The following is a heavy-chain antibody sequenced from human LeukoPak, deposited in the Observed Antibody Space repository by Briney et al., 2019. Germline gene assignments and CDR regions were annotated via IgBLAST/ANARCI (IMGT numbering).Heavy chain of an antibody. D-gene: IGHD5-18*01. CDR1: GYTFTGYY. CDR2: INSNTGGT. CDR3: ARDYTAIRFDY. V-gene: IGHV1-2*02. Sequence: ASVKVSCKASGYTFTGYYIHWVRQAPGQGVECMGWINSNTGGTKYVQKFQGRVTMTRDTSISTAYMELYSLRSDDTAVYYCARDYTAIRFDYWGQGTLVTVSP. J-gene: IGHJ4*02.